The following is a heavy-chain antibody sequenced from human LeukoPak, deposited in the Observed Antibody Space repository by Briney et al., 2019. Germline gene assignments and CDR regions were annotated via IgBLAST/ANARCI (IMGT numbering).Heavy chain of an antibody. Sequence: GGSLRLSCAASGFTFSSYAMHWVRQAPGKGLEWVAVISYDGSNKYYADSVKGRFTISRDNSKNTLYLQMNSLRAEDTAVYYCARCDAMVRGVIYLGDFDYWGQGTLVSVSS. CDR2: ISYDGSNK. V-gene: IGHV3-30-3*01. CDR1: GFTFSSYA. CDR3: ARCDAMVRGVIYLGDFDY. D-gene: IGHD3-10*01. J-gene: IGHJ4*02.